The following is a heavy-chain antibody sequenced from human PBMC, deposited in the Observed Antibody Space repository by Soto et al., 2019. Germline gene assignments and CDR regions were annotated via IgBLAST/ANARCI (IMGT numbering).Heavy chain of an antibody. D-gene: IGHD4-17*01. CDR1: GFTFSNYA. CDR3: AKDFYGVDY. J-gene: IGHJ4*02. V-gene: IGHV3-23*01. Sequence: EVQLLESGGGLVQPGGSLRLSCAASGFTFSNYAMSWVRQAPGKGLEWVSAISGGGGGSTYYADSVKGRFTISRDNSKNTLYLQMSSLRAEDTAVYYCAKDFYGVDYWGQGPLVTVSS. CDR2: ISGGGGGST.